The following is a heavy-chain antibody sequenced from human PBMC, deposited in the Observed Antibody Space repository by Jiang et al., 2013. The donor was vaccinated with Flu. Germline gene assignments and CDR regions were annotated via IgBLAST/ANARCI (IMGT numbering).Heavy chain of an antibody. V-gene: IGHV4-4*02. CDR1: GASISTDNW. CDR2: IIHTGGT. Sequence: PGLVKPSGTLSLTCAVSGASISTDNWWSWVRQSPGKGLEWIGEIIHTGGTNYNMSLKSRVTMSVDKSKNQFSLKLRSLTAADTAVYYCATQGYSHGWFFDFWGPGTLVTVSS. D-gene: IGHD5-12*01. CDR3: ATQGYSHGWFFDF. J-gene: IGHJ4*02.